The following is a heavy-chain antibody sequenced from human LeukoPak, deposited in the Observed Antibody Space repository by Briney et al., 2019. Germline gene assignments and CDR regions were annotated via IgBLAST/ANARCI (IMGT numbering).Heavy chain of an antibody. CDR3: AKPIATPYYYYGMDV. CDR2: ISSSGSTI. J-gene: IGHJ6*02. CDR1: GFTFSDYY. Sequence: PGGSLRLSCAASGFTFSDYYMSWIRQAPGKGLEWVSYISSSGSTIYYADSVKGRFTISRDNAKNSLYLQMNSLRAEDTAVYYCAKPIATPYYYYGMDVWGQGTTVTVSS. V-gene: IGHV3-11*01. D-gene: IGHD2-21*01.